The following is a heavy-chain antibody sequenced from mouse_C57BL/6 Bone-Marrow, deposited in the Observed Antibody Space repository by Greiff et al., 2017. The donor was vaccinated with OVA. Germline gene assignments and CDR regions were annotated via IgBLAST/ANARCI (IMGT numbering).Heavy chain of an antibody. V-gene: IGHV1-52*01. CDR3: ARRGTDYAMDY. Sequence: QVQLQQPGAELVRPGSSVKLSCKASGYTFTSYWMHWVKQRPIQGLEWIGNIDPSDSETHYNQKFKDKATLTVDKSSSTAYMQLSSLTSEDSAVYYCARRGTDYAMDYCGQGTSVTVSS. CDR2: IDPSDSET. J-gene: IGHJ4*01. D-gene: IGHD3-3*01. CDR1: GYTFTSYW.